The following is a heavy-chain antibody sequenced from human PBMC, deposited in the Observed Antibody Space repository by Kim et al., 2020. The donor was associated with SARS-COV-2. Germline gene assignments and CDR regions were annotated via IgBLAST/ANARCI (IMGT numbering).Heavy chain of an antibody. CDR2: TYSAGDT. J-gene: IGHJ4*02. Sequence: GGSLRLSCLVSGFTVSTNYMSWVRHAPGKGLEWVSMTYSAGDTYYADSVKGRFTVSRDTSKNTVYLQMNNLRAEDTAVYYCAMETFDYWGQGTLVTVSS. CDR3: AMETFDY. CDR1: GFTVSTNY. D-gene: IGHD2-8*01. V-gene: IGHV3-66*01.